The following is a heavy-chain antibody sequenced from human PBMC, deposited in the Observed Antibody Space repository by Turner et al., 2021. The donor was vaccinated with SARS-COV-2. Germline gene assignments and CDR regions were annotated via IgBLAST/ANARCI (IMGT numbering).Heavy chain of an antibody. CDR3: ATGVAVAGTPSDYYYYYGMDV. V-gene: IGHV1-24*01. CDR1: GYTLTELS. CDR2: FDPEDGET. Sequence: QVQLVQSGAEVKKPGASVKVSCKVSGYTLTELSMHWVRQAPGKGLEWMGGFDPEDGETIYAQKFQGRVTMTEDTSTDTAYMELGSLRSEDTAVYYCATGVAVAGTPSDYYYYYGMDVWGQGTTVTVSS. D-gene: IGHD6-19*01. J-gene: IGHJ6*02.